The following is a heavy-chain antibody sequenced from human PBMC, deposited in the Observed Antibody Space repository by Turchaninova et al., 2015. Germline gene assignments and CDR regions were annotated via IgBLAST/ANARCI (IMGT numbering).Heavy chain of an antibody. Sequence: QVQLQESGPGLVKPSQTLSLTCTVSGGSISSGYYDWSWIRQPPGKGLEWIGYIYYSGSTYYNPSLKSRVTISVDTSKNQFSLKLSSVTAADTAVYYCARVQGMWQQYYFDYWGQGTLVTVSS. CDR1: GGSISSGYYD. CDR3: ARVQGMWQQYYFDY. CDR2: IYYSGST. D-gene: IGHD6-13*01. J-gene: IGHJ4*02. V-gene: IGHV4-30-4*01.